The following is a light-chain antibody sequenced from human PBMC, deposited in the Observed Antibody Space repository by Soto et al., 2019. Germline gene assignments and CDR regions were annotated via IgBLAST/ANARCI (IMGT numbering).Light chain of an antibody. CDR1: SSDVGAYNY. J-gene: IGLJ1*01. V-gene: IGLV2-14*01. Sequence: QSALTQPASVSGSPGQSITISCTGTSSDVGAYNYVSWYQQHPGKAPKFMIYEVTNRPSGLSNRFSGSKSDNTASLTISGLQAEDEADYYCVSHISVAYRSIYVFGTGTKVTVL. CDR2: EVT. CDR3: VSHISVAYRSIYV.